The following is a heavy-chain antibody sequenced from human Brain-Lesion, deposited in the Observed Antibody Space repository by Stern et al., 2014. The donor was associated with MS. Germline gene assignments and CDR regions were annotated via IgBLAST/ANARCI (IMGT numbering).Heavy chain of an antibody. CDR1: GFTFGSCA. V-gene: IGHV3-30*18. J-gene: IGHJ5*02. D-gene: IGHD2/OR15-2a*01. CDR3: AKDRQYLTYFFDH. Sequence: VQLLQSGGGVAQPGRPLRLSCVASGFTFGSCAMHWVRQAPGKGLEWVAGVSYDGSNKYYADSVKGRFTISRDNSQNTLYMQMSSLRPEDTAVYYCAKDRQYLTYFFDHWGQGSLVTVSS. CDR2: VSYDGSNK.